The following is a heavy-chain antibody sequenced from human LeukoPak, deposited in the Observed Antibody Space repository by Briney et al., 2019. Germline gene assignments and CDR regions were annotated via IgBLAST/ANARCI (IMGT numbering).Heavy chain of an antibody. D-gene: IGHD3-10*01. V-gene: IGHV4-34*01. J-gene: IGHJ4*02. CDR2: INHSGST. CDR3: ARGRGITMVRGVGFDY. CDR1: GGSFSGYY. Sequence: SETLSLTCAVYGGSFSGYYWSWIRQPPGKGLEWIGEINHSGSTNYNPSLTSRVTISVDTSKNQFSLKLSSVTAADTAVYYCARGRGITMVRGVGFDYWGQGTLVTVSS.